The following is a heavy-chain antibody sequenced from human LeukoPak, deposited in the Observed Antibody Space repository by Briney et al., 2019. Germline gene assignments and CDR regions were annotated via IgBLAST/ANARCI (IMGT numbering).Heavy chain of an antibody. CDR3: ATGPIPKYYYDSSGYVY. V-gene: IGHV1-24*01. CDR1: GYTLTELS. D-gene: IGHD3-22*01. Sequence: GASVKVSCKVSGYTLTELSMHWVRQAPGKGLEWMGGFDPEDGETIYAQKFQGRVTMNEDTSTDTAYMELSSLRSEDTAVYYCATGPIPKYYYDSSGYVYWGQGTLVTVSS. J-gene: IGHJ4*02. CDR2: FDPEDGET.